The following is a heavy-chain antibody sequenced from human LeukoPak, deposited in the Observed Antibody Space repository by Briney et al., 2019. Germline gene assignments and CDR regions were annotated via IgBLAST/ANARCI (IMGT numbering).Heavy chain of an antibody. CDR1: GGSISSSSYY. D-gene: IGHD5/OR15-5a*01. Sequence: SETLSLTCSVSGGSISSSSYYWGWIRQPPGKGLEWIGSIYYSRSTYYNPSLKSRVTMSGDTSKNPFSLKLSSVTAADPAVYYCAKARVCDFLARWQVLVDPWGQGTLVTVSS. V-gene: IGHV4-39*01. CDR2: IYYSRST. CDR3: AKARVCDFLARWQVLVDP. J-gene: IGHJ5*02.